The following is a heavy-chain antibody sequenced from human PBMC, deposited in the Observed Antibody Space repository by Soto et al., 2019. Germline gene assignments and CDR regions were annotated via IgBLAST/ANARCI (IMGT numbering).Heavy chain of an antibody. CDR1: GFTLRSYA. D-gene: IGHD4-17*01. V-gene: IGHV3-23*01. CDR2: ISRSGDST. J-gene: IGHJ4*02. CDR3: AFNGDYIVDY. Sequence: EVQLLESGGGLVQPGGSLRLSCAASGFTLRSYAMSWVRQAPGKGLEWVSTISRSGDSTYYADSVKGRFTISRDNSKNTVYLQMTSLRAEDTAVYYCAFNGDYIVDYWGQGTLVTVSS.